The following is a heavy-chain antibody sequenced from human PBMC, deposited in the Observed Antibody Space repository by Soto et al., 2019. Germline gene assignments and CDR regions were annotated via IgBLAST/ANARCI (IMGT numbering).Heavy chain of an antibody. V-gene: IGHV4-59*01. J-gene: IGHJ4*02. CDR3: ARGGGFSTIFTY. Sequence: PSETLSLTCTVSGGSISSYYWSWIRQPPGKGLEWIGYIYYSGSTNYNPPLKSRVTISVDTSKNQFSLKLSSVTAADTAVYYCARGGGFSTIFTYWGQGTLVTVSS. CDR2: IYYSGST. D-gene: IGHD3-3*01. CDR1: GGSISSYY.